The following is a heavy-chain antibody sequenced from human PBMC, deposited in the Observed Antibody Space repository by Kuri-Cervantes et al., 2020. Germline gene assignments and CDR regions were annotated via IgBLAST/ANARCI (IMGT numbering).Heavy chain of an antibody. CDR2: IDWDDDK. CDR1: GFSLSTSGMR. V-gene: IGHV2-70*12. D-gene: IGHD6-13*01. CDR3: AHSDYSSKTRWFDP. Sequence: SGPTLVKPTQTLTLTCTFSGFSLSTSGMRVSWIRQPPGKALEWLACIDWDDDKFYSTSLKTRLTISKDTSKNQVVLTMTNMDPVDTATYYCAHSDYSSKTRWFDPWGQGTLVTVSS. J-gene: IGHJ5*02.